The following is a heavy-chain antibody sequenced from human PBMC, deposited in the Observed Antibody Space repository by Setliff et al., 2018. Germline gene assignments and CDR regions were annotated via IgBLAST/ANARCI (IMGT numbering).Heavy chain of an antibody. CDR3: AKESGAHYFYYYYMDV. CDR2: ITSSGRDT. V-gene: IGHV3-23*01. Sequence: GGSLRLSCATSGFTFSNYAMGWVRQAPGKGLEWVSVITSSGRDTYYTDSVKGRFTISRDNAKNTLYLQMNSLRAEDTAVYFCAKESGAHYFYYYYMDVWGKGTTVTVSS. J-gene: IGHJ6*03. D-gene: IGHD2-15*01. CDR1: GFTFSNYA.